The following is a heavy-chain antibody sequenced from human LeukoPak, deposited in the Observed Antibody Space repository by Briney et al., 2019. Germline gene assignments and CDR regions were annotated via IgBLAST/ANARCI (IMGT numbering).Heavy chain of an antibody. Sequence: QPGRSLRLSCAASGFTFDDYAMHWVRQAPGKGLEWVSGISWNSGSIGYADSVKGRFTISRDNAKNSLYLQMNSLRAEDTALYYCAKDIGWSSGYDSATPGYFDYWGQGTLVTVSS. CDR1: GFTFDDYA. CDR2: ISWNSGSI. J-gene: IGHJ4*02. CDR3: AKDIGWSSGYDSATPGYFDY. D-gene: IGHD5-12*01. V-gene: IGHV3-9*01.